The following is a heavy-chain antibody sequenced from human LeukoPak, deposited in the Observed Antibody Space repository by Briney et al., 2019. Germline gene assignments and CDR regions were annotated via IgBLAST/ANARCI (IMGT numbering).Heavy chain of an antibody. V-gene: IGHV3-74*01. D-gene: IGHD6-19*01. CDR1: GFTFSKYW. CDR2: INTDGTVT. CDR3: ATKQWLAPPPDS. Sequence: GGSLRLSCAASGFTFSKYWMLWVGQAPGKGLETVSRINTDGTVTTYADSVKGRFTVSRDYADNTMFLQMNSVRDEDTAVYYCATKQWLAPPPDSWGQGTPVTVSS. J-gene: IGHJ4*02.